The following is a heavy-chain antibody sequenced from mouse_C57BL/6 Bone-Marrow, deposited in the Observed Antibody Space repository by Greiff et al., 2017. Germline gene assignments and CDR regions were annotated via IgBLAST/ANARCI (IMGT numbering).Heavy chain of an antibody. D-gene: IGHD2-1*01. CDR2: IDPENGDT. Sequence: VQLQQSGAELVRPGASVKLSCTASGFNIKDDYMHWVKQRPELCLAWIGWIDPENGDTEYASKFQGKATLSADTSSNTAYLQLSSLTSEDTAVYDCTAFYGNYEFAYWGQGTLVTVSA. CDR1: GFNIKDDY. V-gene: IGHV14-4*01. CDR3: TAFYGNYEFAY. J-gene: IGHJ3*01.